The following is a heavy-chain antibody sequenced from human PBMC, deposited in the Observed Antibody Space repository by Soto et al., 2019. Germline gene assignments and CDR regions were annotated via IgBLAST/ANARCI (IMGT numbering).Heavy chain of an antibody. Sequence: EVQLLESGGGLVQPGGSLRLSCAASGFTFSSYAMSWVRQAPGKGLEWVSGINDGGGSTHYADSVKGRFTISRDNSKNTLYLQMNSLRAEDTALYYCGKVGCIVGWNWFDRWGQGTLVIVSS. CDR2: INDGGGST. D-gene: IGHD3-16*02. CDR3: GKVGCIVGWNWFDR. V-gene: IGHV3-23*01. CDR1: GFTFSSYA. J-gene: IGHJ5*02.